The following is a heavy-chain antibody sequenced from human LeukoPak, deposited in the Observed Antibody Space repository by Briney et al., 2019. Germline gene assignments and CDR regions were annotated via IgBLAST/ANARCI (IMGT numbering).Heavy chain of an antibody. CDR3: ARHPAGGGGYYYYMDV. V-gene: IGHV4-4*07. J-gene: IGHJ6*03. CDR1: GGSISSYY. CDR2: IYTSGST. D-gene: IGHD3-10*01. Sequence: SETLSLTCTVSGGSISSYYWSWIRQPAGKGLEWIGRIYTSGSTNYNPSLKSRVTMSVDTSKNQFSLKLSSVTAADTAVYYCARHPAGGGGYYYYMDVWGKGTTVTISS.